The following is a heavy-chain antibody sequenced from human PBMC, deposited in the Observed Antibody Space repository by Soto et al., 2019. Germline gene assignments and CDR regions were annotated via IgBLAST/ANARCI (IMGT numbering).Heavy chain of an antibody. D-gene: IGHD2-15*01. CDR2: ISSSSYI. J-gene: IGHJ3*02. CDR3: ERASSPDAFDI. CDR1: GFTFSSYS. V-gene: IGHV3-21*01. Sequence: PGGSLRLSCAASGFTFSSYSMNWVRQAPGKGLEWVSSISSSSYIYYADSVKGRFTISRDNAKNSLYLQMNSLRADDTAVYYCERASSPDAFDIWGQGTMVTVSS.